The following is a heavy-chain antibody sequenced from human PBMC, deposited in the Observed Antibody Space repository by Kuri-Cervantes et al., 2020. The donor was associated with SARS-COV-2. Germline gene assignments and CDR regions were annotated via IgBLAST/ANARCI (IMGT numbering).Heavy chain of an antibody. CDR2: IYHSGST. CDR1: GYSISSGYY. CDR3: ARGDSSGYFNWFDP. V-gene: IGHV4-38-2*01. Sequence: SETLSLTCAVSGYSISSGYYWGWIRQPPRKGLEWIGSIYHSGSTYYNPSLKSRVTISVDTSKNQFSLKLSPVTAADTAVYYCARGDSSGYFNWFDPWGQGTLVTVSS. D-gene: IGHD3-22*01. J-gene: IGHJ5*02.